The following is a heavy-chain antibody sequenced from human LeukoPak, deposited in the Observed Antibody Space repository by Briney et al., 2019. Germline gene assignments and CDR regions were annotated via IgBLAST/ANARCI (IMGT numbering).Heavy chain of an antibody. CDR1: GYTFTGYY. J-gene: IGHJ6*02. V-gene: IGHV1-2*02. CDR3: ARGSFRDWYFYYYYGMDV. Sequence: GASVKVSCKASGYTFTGYYMHWVRQAPGQGLEWMGWINPNSGGTNYAQKFQGRVTMTRDTSIGTAYMELSRLRSDDTAVYYCARGSFRDWYFYYYYGMDVWGQGTTVTVSS. CDR2: INPNSGGT. D-gene: IGHD6-19*01.